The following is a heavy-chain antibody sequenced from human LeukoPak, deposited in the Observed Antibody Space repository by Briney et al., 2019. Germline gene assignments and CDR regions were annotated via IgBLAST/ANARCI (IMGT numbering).Heavy chain of an antibody. V-gene: IGHV3-23*01. J-gene: IGHJ4*02. D-gene: IGHD3-16*02. CDR3: GGDQSYDYVWGSYRSLKYYFDY. CDR1: GFTFSSYA. Sequence: PGGSLRLSCAASGFTFSSYAMSWVRQAPGKGLEWVSAISGSGGSTYYADSVKGRFTISRDNSKNTLCLQMNSLRAEDTAVYYCGGDQSYDYVWGSYRSLKYYFDYWGQGTLVTVSS. CDR2: ISGSGGST.